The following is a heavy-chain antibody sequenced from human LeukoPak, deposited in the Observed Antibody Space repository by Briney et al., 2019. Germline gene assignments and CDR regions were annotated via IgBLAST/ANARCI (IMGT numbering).Heavy chain of an antibody. CDR3: AKVATRGTMVRGVISY. J-gene: IGHJ4*02. CDR2: ISGSGGST. D-gene: IGHD3-10*01. V-gene: IGHV3-23*01. CDR1: GFTFSSYA. Sequence: GGSLRLSCAASGFTFSSYAMSWVRQAPGKGLEWVSAISGSGGSTYYADSVKGRFTISRDNSKNTLYLQMNSLRAENTAVYYCAKVATRGTMVRGVISYWGQGTLVTVSS.